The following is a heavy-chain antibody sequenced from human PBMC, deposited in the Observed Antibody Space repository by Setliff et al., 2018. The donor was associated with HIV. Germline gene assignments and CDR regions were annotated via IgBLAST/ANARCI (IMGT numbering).Heavy chain of an antibody. D-gene: IGHD6-13*01. CDR3: ARDRIAAAGLFDY. Sequence: PGGSLRLSCAASGFTFDDFGMSWVRQGPGKGLEWVSSINWNGGSTGYADSVKGRFTISRDNSKNTLYLQMNSLRAEDTAVYYCARDRIAAAGLFDYWGQGTLVTVSS. V-gene: IGHV3-20*04. CDR2: INWNGGST. CDR1: GFTFDDFG. J-gene: IGHJ4*02.